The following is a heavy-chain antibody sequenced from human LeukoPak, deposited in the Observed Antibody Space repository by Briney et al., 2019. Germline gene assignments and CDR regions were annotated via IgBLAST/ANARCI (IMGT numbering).Heavy chain of an antibody. Sequence: SETLSLTCTVSGGSISSANYYWSWIRQPAGKGLEWIGRIYTSGSTSYNPSLKSRVTISVDTSKNQFSLKLSSVTAADTAVYYCARAKWFGELGRENWFDPWGQGTLVTVSS. D-gene: IGHD3-10*01. V-gene: IGHV4-61*02. CDR3: ARAKWFGELGRENWFDP. J-gene: IGHJ5*02. CDR2: IYTSGST. CDR1: GGSISSANYY.